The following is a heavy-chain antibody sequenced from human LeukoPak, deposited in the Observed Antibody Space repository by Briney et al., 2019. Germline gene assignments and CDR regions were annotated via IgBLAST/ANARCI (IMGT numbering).Heavy chain of an antibody. Sequence: SETLSLTCTVSGGPISSYYWSWIRQPPGKGLEWIGYIYNSGSTNYNPSLKSRVTISVDTSKNQFSLKLSSVTAADTAVYYCARVAGWFDPWGQGTLVTVSS. CDR1: GGPISSYY. V-gene: IGHV4-59*01. J-gene: IGHJ5*02. CDR2: IYNSGST. CDR3: ARVAGWFDP.